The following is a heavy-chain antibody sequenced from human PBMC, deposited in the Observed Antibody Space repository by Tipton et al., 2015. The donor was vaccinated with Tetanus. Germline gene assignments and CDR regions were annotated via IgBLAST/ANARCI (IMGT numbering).Heavy chain of an antibody. CDR1: GFTFSSYH. CDR2: IGVSGHT. CDR3: AKRLGSPNLYFDY. D-gene: IGHD3-9*01. J-gene: IGHJ4*02. Sequence: SLRLSCAASGFTFSSYHMSWVRQAPGKGLEWVSTIGVSGHTYYADSLKGRFTISRDTSKNTLYRQMNSLRAEDTSLYYCAKRLGSPNLYFDYWGQGSLVTVSS. V-gene: IGHV3-23*01.